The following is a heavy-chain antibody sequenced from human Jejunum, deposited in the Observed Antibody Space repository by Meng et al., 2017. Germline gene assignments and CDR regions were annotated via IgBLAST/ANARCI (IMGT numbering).Heavy chain of an antibody. CDR2: VWPSGAT. J-gene: IGHJ4*02. CDR1: GVSPTAPFY. V-gene: IGHV4-4*02. CDR3: ARAIRERYFDS. D-gene: IGHD1-14*01. Sequence: QSHLPESGPGLAKPSRTLALTSTVSGVSPTAPFYWTWIRQAPGKGLEWIGEVWPSGATYYNPSLSSRITISIDTSNNQFSLEVAFLTAADTAVYYCARAIRERYFDSWGQGTLVTVSS.